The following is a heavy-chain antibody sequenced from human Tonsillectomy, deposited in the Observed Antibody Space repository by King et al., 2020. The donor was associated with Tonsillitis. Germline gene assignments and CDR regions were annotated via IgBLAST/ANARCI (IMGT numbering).Heavy chain of an antibody. Sequence: QLVQSGAEVKKPGASVKVSCKASGYTFTNYGINWVRQAPGQGLQWMGXXXXXNGXXNXAQKFQGRVTMTTDTPTSTAYMDRRSQKSDDTAVYYCAGDRAYEAGVDRPYFDYWGQGTLVTVSS. V-gene: IGHV1-18*01. CDR3: AGDRAYEAGVDRPYFDY. D-gene: IGHD5-12*01. CDR1: GYTFTNYG. J-gene: IGHJ4*02. CDR2: XXXXNGXX.